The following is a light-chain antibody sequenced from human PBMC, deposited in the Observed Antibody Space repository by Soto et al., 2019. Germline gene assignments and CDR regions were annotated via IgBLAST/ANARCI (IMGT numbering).Light chain of an antibody. V-gene: IGKV1-27*01. CDR2: AAS. CDR1: QGTSNY. Sequence: DIQMTQSPSSLSATVGDRVTITCRASQGTSNYLGWFQQKPGKVPELLIYAASTLQSGVPSRFSGSGSGTDFTLTISSLQPDDVATYYCQNYKSAPWTFGQGTKVDIK. CDR3: QNYKSAPWT. J-gene: IGKJ1*01.